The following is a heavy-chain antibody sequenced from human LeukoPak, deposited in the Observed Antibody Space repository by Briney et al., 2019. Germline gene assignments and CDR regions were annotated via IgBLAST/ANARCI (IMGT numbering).Heavy chain of an antibody. J-gene: IGHJ4*02. CDR1: GGSISSSSYY. Sequence: PSETLSLTCTVSGGSISSSSYYWGWIRQPPGKGLEWIGTIYYSGSTYYNPSLKSRVTMSVDTSKNQFSLKLSSVTAADTAVYYCASSGPDRAVAGIYFDYWGQGTLVTVSS. CDR2: IYYSGST. CDR3: ASSGPDRAVAGIYFDY. V-gene: IGHV4-39*07. D-gene: IGHD6-19*01.